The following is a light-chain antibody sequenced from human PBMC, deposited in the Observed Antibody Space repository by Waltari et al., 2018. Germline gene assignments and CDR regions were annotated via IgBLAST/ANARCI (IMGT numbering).Light chain of an antibody. J-gene: IGKJ2*01. CDR1: HSLTKKY. V-gene: IGKV3-20*01. Sequence: VLTQSPGTLSLSPGEPANLSCRSGHSLTKKYLAWSQQKPGQAPRLLIYGAYSRAAGNPYRFSGSGSMKDFTMTIRRPEPKNCAVYYCQQYGSSIMYTFGRGTKLEIK. CDR2: GAY. CDR3: QQYGSSIMYT.